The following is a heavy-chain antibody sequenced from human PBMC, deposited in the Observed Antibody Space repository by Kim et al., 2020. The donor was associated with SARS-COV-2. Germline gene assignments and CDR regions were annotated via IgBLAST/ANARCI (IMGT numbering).Heavy chain of an antibody. CDR2: ISAYNGNT. V-gene: IGHV1-18*04. D-gene: IGHD2-2*01. J-gene: IGHJ6*02. CDR3: ARDASECSSTSCYEPDYYYYYGMDV. Sequence: ASVKVSCKASGYTFTSYGISWVRQAPGQGLEWMGWISAYNGNTNYAQKLQGRVTMTTDTSTSTAYMELRSLRSDDTAVYYCARDASECSSTSCYEPDYYYYYGMDVWGQGTTVTVSS. CDR1: GYTFTSYG.